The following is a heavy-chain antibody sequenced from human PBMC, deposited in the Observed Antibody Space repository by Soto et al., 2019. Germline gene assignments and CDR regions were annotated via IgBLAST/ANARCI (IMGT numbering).Heavy chain of an antibody. CDR1: GGSISTDHYH. J-gene: IGHJ6*02. CDR3: AREDDGGDRDYYGLDV. V-gene: IGHV4-30-4*01. Sequence: SETLSLTCTVSGGSISTDHYHWTWIRQTPGKGLEWIGYIHYSGSIHFNPSLQSRVSMSVDTSKNLFSLKLSSVTAADTAVYCCAREDDGGDRDYYGLDVWGQGTTVTVSS. D-gene: IGHD2-21*02. CDR2: IHYSGSI.